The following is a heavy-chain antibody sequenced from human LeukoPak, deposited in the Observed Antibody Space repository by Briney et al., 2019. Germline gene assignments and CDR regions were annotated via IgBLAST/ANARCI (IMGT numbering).Heavy chain of an antibody. J-gene: IGHJ5*02. CDR1: GGSISSYY. Sequence: PSETLSLTCTVSGGSISSYYWSWIRQPPGKGLEWIGYIYYSGSTNYNPSLKSRVTISVDTSKNQFSLKLSSVTAADTAVYYCAREGYCSSTSCSGWENWFDPWGQGTLVTVSS. CDR3: AREGYCSSTSCSGWENWFDP. V-gene: IGHV4-59*01. CDR2: IYYSGST. D-gene: IGHD2-2*01.